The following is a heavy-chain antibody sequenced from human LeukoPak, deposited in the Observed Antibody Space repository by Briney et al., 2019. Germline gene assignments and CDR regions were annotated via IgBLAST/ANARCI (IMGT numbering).Heavy chain of an antibody. D-gene: IGHD2-15*01. CDR1: GFTYSSYW. J-gene: IGHJ6*04. Sequence: PGGSLRLSCAASGFTYSSYWMHWVRQAPGKGLVWVSRINGDGSSTSYADSVKGRFTISRDNAKNTLYLQMNSLRAEDTAVYYCAREIGYCSGGSCEGYYYGMDVWGKGTTVTVSS. CDR3: AREIGYCSGGSCEGYYYGMDV. V-gene: IGHV3-74*01. CDR2: INGDGSST.